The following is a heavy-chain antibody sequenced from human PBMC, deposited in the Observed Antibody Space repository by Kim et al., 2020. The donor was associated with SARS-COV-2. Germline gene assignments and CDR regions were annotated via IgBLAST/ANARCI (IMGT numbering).Heavy chain of an antibody. CDR2: ISSSSSNT. J-gene: IGHJ4*02. Sequence: GGSLRLSCAASGFTFSDYYMSWSRQAPGKGLEWISYISSSSSNTNYADSVKGRFTISRDNAKNSLYLQMNSLRAEDTAVYYCARVVPAATYFDYWGQGILVTVSS. CDR3: ARVVPAATYFDY. V-gene: IGHV3-11*06. D-gene: IGHD2-2*01. CDR1: GFTFSDYY.